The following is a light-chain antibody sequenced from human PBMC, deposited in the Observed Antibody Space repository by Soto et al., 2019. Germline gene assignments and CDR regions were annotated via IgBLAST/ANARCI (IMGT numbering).Light chain of an antibody. CDR2: EVS. V-gene: IGLV2-8*01. Sequence: QSVLTQPPSASGSPGQSVTMSCTGSSSDVGGYNYVSWYQQHPGKAPKLMIYEVSKRPSGVPDRFSGSKSGNTASLTVSGLQAEDEADYYCSSYAGSTRYVFGTGTKVTVL. CDR3: SSYAGSTRYV. CDR1: SSDVGGYNY. J-gene: IGLJ1*01.